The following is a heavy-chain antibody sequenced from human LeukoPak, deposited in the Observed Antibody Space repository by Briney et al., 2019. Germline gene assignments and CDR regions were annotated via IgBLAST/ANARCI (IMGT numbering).Heavy chain of an antibody. J-gene: IGHJ4*02. CDR1: GFTFTSHS. D-gene: IGHD1-1*01. CDR3: ARDFDWSFDY. CDR2: ISVHSDII. V-gene: IGHV3-48*02. Sequence: GGSLRLSCEVSGFTFTSHSMSWVRQAPEKGLEWVSYISVHSDIIHYVDSVKGRFTISRDNAKNSLYLEMNRLRDEYRAVYYCARDFDWSFDYWGQGTLVTVSS.